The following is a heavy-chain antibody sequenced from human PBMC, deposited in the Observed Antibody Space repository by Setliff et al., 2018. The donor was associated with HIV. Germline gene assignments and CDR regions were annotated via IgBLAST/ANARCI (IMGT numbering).Heavy chain of an antibody. D-gene: IGHD6-13*01. CDR1: GYTLTELS. CDR2: FDPEDGET. CDR3: ATDPGYSSTWYSESFQH. J-gene: IGHJ1*01. Sequence: ASVKVSCKISGYTLTELSIHWVRQAPGKGLEWMANFDPEDGETFSAQKFQGRLTMTEDTSTDTAYMELSSLRSDDTAMYYCATDPGYSSTWYSESFQHWGQGTVVTVSS. V-gene: IGHV1-24*01.